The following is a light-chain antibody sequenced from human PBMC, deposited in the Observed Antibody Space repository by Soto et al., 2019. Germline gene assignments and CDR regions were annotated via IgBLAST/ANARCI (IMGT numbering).Light chain of an antibody. Sequence: EIVMTQSPATLSVSPGERATLSCRASQSISSNLAWYQQKPGQAPRLLMFRTSSRATGFPARFSGSGSGTEFTLTISSLQSDDSAVYYCQQYNNWPRTFGQGTKVDI. J-gene: IGKJ1*01. V-gene: IGKV3-15*01. CDR1: QSISSN. CDR2: RTS. CDR3: QQYNNWPRT.